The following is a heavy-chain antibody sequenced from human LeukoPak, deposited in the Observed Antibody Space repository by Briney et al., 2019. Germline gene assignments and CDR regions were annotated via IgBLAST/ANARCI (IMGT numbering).Heavy chain of an antibody. J-gene: IGHJ5*02. CDR3: ARGSGPRFDP. CDR1: GGTFSSYA. CDR2: IIPIFGTA. V-gene: IGHV1-69*05. Sequence: SVKVSCKASGGTFSSYAISWVRQAPGQGLEWMGGIIPIFGTANYAQKFQGRVTMTRDTSISTAYMELSRLRSDDTAVYYCARGSGPRFDPWGQGTLVTVSS.